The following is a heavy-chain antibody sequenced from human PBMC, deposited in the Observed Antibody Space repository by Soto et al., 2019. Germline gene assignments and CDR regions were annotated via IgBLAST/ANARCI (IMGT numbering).Heavy chain of an antibody. J-gene: IGHJ6*02. CDR2: IYHSGST. CDR1: GGSISSSNW. D-gene: IGHD6-13*01. Sequence: QVQLQESDPGLVKPSGTLSLTCAVSGGSISSSNWWSWVRQPPGKGLEWIEEIYHSGSTNYNPSLKSLVTISVDKSKNQFALKLSSVTAADTAVYYCARDVRIAAAGRYYYGMDVWGQGTTVTVSS. CDR3: ARDVRIAAAGRYYYGMDV. V-gene: IGHV4-4*02.